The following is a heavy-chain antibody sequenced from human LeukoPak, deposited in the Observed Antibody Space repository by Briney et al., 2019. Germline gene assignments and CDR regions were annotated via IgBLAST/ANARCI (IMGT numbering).Heavy chain of an antibody. CDR1: GFTFTTYT. Sequence: PGGSLRLSCAASGFTFTTYTMSWVRQAPGKGLAWVSAISGSGGTTYYADSVKGRFTISRDNSKNMLCLQMNSLRAEDAAVYYCAKSNGVDRNGYNSDYFDYWGQGTLVTVSS. V-gene: IGHV3-23*01. D-gene: IGHD5-24*01. J-gene: IGHJ4*02. CDR2: ISGSGGTT. CDR3: AKSNGVDRNGYNSDYFDY.